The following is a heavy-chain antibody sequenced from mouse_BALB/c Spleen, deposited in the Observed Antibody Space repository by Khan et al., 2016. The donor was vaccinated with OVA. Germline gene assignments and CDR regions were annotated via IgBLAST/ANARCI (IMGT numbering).Heavy chain of an antibody. D-gene: IGHD4-1*01. CDR2: INTYTGAP. V-gene: IGHV9-3-1*01. Sequence: QIQLVQSGPELKKPGETVKISCKASGYTFTNYGMNWVKQAPGKGLKWMGWINTYTGAPTYADDFKGRFAFSLETSASTAFLQINNPKNEDTATYCCARVGYNGTMDYWGQGTSVTVSS. CDR3: ARVGYNGTMDY. CDR1: GYTFTNYG. J-gene: IGHJ4*01.